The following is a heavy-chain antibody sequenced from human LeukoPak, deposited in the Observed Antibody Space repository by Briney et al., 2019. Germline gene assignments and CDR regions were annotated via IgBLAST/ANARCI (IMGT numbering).Heavy chain of an antibody. CDR3: ARTYSSSPEGDYYYYYYMDV. V-gene: IGHV3-30*03. CDR2: ISYDGSNK. Sequence: GGSLRLSCAASGLTISSYSMNWVRQAPGKGLEWVAVISYDGSNKYYADSVKGRFTISRDNSKNTLYLQMNSLRAEDTAVYYCARTYSSSPEGDYYYYYYMDVWGKGTTVTVSS. D-gene: IGHD6-13*01. J-gene: IGHJ6*03. CDR1: GLTISSYS.